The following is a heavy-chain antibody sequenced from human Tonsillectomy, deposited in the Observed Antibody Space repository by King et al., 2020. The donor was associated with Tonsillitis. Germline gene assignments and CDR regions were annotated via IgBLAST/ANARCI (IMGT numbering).Heavy chain of an antibody. CDR3: ARDRSGSSSWYGAFDI. CDR1: GGSISTGSNY. J-gene: IGHJ3*02. D-gene: IGHD6-13*01. CDR2: IYTSGSA. V-gene: IGHV4-61*02. Sequence: VQLQESGPGLVKPSQTLSLTCTVSGGSISTGSNYWSWIRQPAGEGLEWMGRIYTSGSANYNPSLKSRVTMSVDMSKNPFSLELSSVTAADTAGYYCARDRSGSSSWYGAFDIWGQGTMVTVSS.